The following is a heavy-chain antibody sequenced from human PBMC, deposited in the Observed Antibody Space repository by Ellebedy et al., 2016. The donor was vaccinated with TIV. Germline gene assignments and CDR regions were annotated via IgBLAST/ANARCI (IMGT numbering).Heavy chain of an antibody. V-gene: IGHV3-7*01. Sequence: GESLKISCAASGFTFSDSWMDWVRQAPGRGLEWVANIRPDGSDKSYVDSVKGRFTISRDNAKNSLYLKMNTLRAEDTAVYYCSRSLDFWGQGTPVTVSS. CDR2: IRPDGSDK. CDR3: SRSLDF. CDR1: GFTFSDSW. J-gene: IGHJ4*02.